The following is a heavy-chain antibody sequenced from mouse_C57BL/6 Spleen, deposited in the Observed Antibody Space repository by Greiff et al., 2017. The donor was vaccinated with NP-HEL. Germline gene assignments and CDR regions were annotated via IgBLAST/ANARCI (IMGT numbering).Heavy chain of an antibody. J-gene: IGHJ1*03. CDR3: ARKRWLLPYWYFDV. CDR2: INPNNGGT. CDR1: GYTFTDYH. D-gene: IGHD2-3*01. Sequence: VQLKQSGPELVKPGASVKIPCKASGYTFTDYHMDWVKQSHGKSLEWIGDINPNNGGTIYNQKFKGKATLTVDTSSSTAYMELRSLTSEDTAVYYCARKRWLLPYWYFDVWGTGTTVTVSS. V-gene: IGHV1-18*01.